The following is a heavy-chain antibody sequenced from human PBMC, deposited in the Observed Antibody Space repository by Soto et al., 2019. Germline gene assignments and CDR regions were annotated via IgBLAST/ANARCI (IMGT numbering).Heavy chain of an antibody. CDR1: GFTFSSYA. D-gene: IGHD6-19*01. J-gene: IGHJ4*02. CDR2: ISGTGVSS. Sequence: VQLLESGGGLVQLGGSLRLACEVSGFTFSSYAMSWVRQSPGKGLEWVAVISGTGVSSQYADSVKGRFTISRDNSKNTLTLQMNSLRAEDTAVYYCAKPRLVAGLIKYVDFASWGQGTLVTVSS. CDR3: AKPRLVAGLIKYVDFAS. V-gene: IGHV3-23*01.